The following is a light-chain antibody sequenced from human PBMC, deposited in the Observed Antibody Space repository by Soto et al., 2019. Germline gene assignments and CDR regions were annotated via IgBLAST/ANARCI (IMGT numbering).Light chain of an antibody. V-gene: IGKV3-11*01. J-gene: IGKJ3*01. CDR1: QSVSSY. Sequence: EIVLTQSPVTLSLSPGERATLSCRASQSVSSYLAWYQQKPGQAPRLLIYDASNRATGIPARFSGSGSGTDFTLTISSLDPEDFAVYFCQQRSNWHFTFGPGTKVDIK. CDR2: DAS. CDR3: QQRSNWHFT.